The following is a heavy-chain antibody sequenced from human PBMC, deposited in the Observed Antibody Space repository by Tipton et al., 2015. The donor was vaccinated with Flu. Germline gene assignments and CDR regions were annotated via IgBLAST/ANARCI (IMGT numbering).Heavy chain of an antibody. V-gene: IGHV4-4*07. CDR3: ARASGSGTYVIFDY. CDR1: GGSMSSFY. CDR2: IYTSGTS. Sequence: TLPLTCTASGGSMSSFYWSWIRQPAGKGLEFIGRIYTSGTSNYNPSLKSRVAMSIDTSKSQFSLKLKSVTAADTAIYYCARASGSGTYVIFDYWGQGTLVTVSS. J-gene: IGHJ4*02. D-gene: IGHD3-10*01.